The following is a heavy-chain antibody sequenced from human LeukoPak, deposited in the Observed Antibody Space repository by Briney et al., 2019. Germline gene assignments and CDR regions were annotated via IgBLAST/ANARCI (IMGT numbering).Heavy chain of an antibody. CDR2: IYYSGST. D-gene: IGHD3-10*01. CDR3: AGEGHRFGELGFDP. J-gene: IGHJ5*02. Sequence: SETLSLTCTVSGGSISSSSYYWGWIRQPPGKGLEWIGSIYYSGSTYYNPSLKSRVTISVDTSKNQFSLKLSSVTAADTAVYYCAGEGHRFGELGFDPWGQGTLVTVSS. CDR1: GGSISSSSYY. V-gene: IGHV4-39*07.